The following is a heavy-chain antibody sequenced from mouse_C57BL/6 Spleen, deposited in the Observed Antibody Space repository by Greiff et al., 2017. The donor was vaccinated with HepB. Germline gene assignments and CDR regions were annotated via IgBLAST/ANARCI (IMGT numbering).Heavy chain of an antibody. CDR1: GFNITDDY. CDR2: IDPENGDT. J-gene: IGHJ4*01. Sequence: EVQGVESGAELVRPGASVKLSCTASGFNITDDYMHWVKQRPEQGLEWIGWIDPENGDTECASKFQGKATITADTSSNTAYLQLSSLTSEDTAVYYCTTYDGYYAMDYWGQGTSVTVSS. D-gene: IGHD2-3*01. CDR3: TTYDGYYAMDY. V-gene: IGHV14-4*01.